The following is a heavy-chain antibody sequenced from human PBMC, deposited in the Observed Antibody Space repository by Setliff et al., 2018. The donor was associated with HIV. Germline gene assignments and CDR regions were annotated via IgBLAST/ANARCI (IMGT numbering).Heavy chain of an antibody. V-gene: IGHV4-61*09. CDR2: ISASGNT. CDR3: ARDRPYSGYPD. CDR1: GSPIAIGSYY. D-gene: IGHD5-12*01. Sequence: SETLSLTCTVSGSPIAIGSYYWTWIRQPAGRGLEWIGHISASGNTKYSPTLQSRVTLSVNPSNNQFSLNLTSVTAADTAVYYCARDRPYSGYPDWGQGTLVTVSS. J-gene: IGHJ4*02.